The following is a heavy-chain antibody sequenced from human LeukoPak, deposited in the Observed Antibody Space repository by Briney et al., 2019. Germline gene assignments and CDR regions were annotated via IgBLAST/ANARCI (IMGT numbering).Heavy chain of an antibody. D-gene: IGHD3-3*01. CDR2: IKTKTDGETT. CDR3: TTDPITLFGVIISDHFHS. CDR1: GFTFTNAW. Sequence: GGSLRLSCAASGFTFTNAWMSWVRQAPGKGLEWVGRIKTKTDGETTDYAAPVKGRFSISRDDSKNTLYLQMNSLKTEDTAVYYCTTDPITLFGVIISDHFHSWGQGTLITVSS. V-gene: IGHV3-15*01. J-gene: IGHJ4*02.